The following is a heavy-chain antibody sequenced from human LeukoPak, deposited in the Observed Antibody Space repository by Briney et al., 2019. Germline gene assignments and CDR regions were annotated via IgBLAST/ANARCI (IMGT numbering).Heavy chain of an antibody. CDR1: GFTFSSYS. D-gene: IGHD6-13*01. CDR3: ARGTAAAGIDY. CDR2: ISSSSSYI. J-gene: IGHJ4*02. V-gene: IGHV3-21*01. Sequence: GGSLRLSCAASGFTFSSYSMNWVRQAPGKGLEWVSSISSSSSYIYYADSVKGRFTISRDNAKNSLYLQMNSLRAEDTAVYYCARGTAAAGIDYWGQGTLVTVSP.